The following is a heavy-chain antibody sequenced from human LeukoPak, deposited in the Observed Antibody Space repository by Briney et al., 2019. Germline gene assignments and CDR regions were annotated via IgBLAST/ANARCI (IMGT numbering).Heavy chain of an antibody. CDR3: ARDQGRLVAVAVTTLDY. Sequence: GGSLRLSCTASGFTFSNFWMGWVRQAPGKGLEWVANIKQDETEKFYLGSVKGRFTISRDNAKNSLYLQMNSLRAEDTAVYYCARDQGRLVAVAVTTLDYWGQGTLVTVSS. J-gene: IGHJ4*02. V-gene: IGHV3-7*01. CDR2: IKQDETEK. D-gene: IGHD6-19*01. CDR1: GFTFSNFW.